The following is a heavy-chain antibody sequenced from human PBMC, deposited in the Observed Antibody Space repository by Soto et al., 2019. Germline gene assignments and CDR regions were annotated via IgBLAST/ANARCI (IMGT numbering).Heavy chain of an antibody. J-gene: IGHJ4*02. CDR3: ARDDFDY. CDR1: GYSFTSHY. CDR2: INPNSGGT. V-gene: IGHV1-2*04. Sequence: ASVKVSCKAIGYSFTSHYMHWVRQAPGQGLEWMGWINPNSGGTNYAQKFQGWVTMTRDTSISTAYMELSRLRSDDTAVYYCARDDFDYWGQGTLVTVSS.